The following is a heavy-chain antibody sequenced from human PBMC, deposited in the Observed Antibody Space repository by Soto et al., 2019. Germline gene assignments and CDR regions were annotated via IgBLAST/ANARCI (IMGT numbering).Heavy chain of an antibody. CDR3: ASYRPDDYDILTGYSEYYFDY. Sequence: SLTCTVSGGSISSYYWSWIRQPAGKGLEWIGRIYTSGSTNYNPSLKSRVTMSVDTSKNQFSLKLSSVTAADTAVYYCASYRPDDYDILTGYSEYYFDYWGQGTLVTVSS. D-gene: IGHD3-9*01. CDR2: IYTSGST. J-gene: IGHJ4*02. V-gene: IGHV4-4*07. CDR1: GGSISSYY.